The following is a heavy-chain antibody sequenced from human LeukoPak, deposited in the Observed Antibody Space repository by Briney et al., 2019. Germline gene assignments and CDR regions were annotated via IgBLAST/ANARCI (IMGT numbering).Heavy chain of an antibody. J-gene: IGHJ1*01. CDR3: ARGGGGHYYDSSGYYYFGYFQH. CDR2: IKQDGSEK. Sequence: QPGGSLTLSCAASGFTFSSYLMSWVRQAPGKGLEWVANIKQDGSEKYYVDSVKGRFTISRVNAKNSLYLQMNSLRAEDTAVYYCARGGGGHYYDSSGYYYFGYFQHWGQGTLVTVSS. CDR1: GFTFSSYL. V-gene: IGHV3-7*01. D-gene: IGHD3-22*01.